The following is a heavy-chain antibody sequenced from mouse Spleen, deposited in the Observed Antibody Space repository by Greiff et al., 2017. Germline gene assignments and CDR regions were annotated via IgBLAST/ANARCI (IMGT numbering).Heavy chain of an antibody. CDR2: IYPGSGST. Sequence: QVQLKQPGAELVKPGASVKMSCKASGYTFTSYWITWVKQRPGQGLEWIGDIYPGSGSTNYNEKFKSKATLTVDTSSSTAYMQLSSLTSEDSAVYYCARWCYYGRAMDYWGQGTSVTVSS. J-gene: IGHJ4*01. CDR1: GYTFTSYW. V-gene: IGHV1-55*01. D-gene: IGHD1-1*01. CDR3: ARWCYYGRAMDY.